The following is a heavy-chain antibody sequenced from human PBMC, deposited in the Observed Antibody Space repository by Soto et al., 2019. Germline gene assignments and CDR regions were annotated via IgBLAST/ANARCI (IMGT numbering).Heavy chain of an antibody. CDR1: GGTFSSYT. V-gene: IGHV1-69*02. J-gene: IGHJ4*02. CDR2: IIPILGIA. D-gene: IGHD6-19*01. Sequence: QVQLVQSGAEVKKPGSSVKVSCKASGGTFSSYTISRVRQAPGQGLEWMGRIIPILGIANYAQKFQGRVXIXAXXSTSTAYMELSSLRSEDTAVYYCASTVAVAGTGDYWGQGTLVTVS. CDR3: ASTVAVAGTGDY.